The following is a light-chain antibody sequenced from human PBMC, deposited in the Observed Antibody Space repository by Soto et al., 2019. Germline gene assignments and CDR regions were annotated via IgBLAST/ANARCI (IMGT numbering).Light chain of an antibody. Sequence: QSALTQPRSVSGSPGQSVTISCTGTSSDVGGYNFVSWYQQHPVKAPKLMIYDVTKRPSGVPDRFSGSKSGNTASLTISGLQAYDLADYYCFSYAGSCPWVFVTGTKLTVL. CDR2: DVT. CDR3: FSYAGSCPWV. CDR1: SSDVGGYNF. V-gene: IGLV2-11*01. J-gene: IGLJ1*01.